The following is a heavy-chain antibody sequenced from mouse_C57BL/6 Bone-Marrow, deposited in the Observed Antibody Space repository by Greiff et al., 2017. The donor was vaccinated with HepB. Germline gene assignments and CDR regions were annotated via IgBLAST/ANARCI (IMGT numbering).Heavy chain of an antibody. CDR1: GFTFSSYG. CDR3: ARQSYYYGSPLDY. Sequence: EVKLQESGGDLVKPGGSLKLSCAASGFTFSSYGMSWVRQTPDKRLEWVATISSGGSYTYYPDSVKGRFTISRDHAKNTLYLQMSSLKSEDTAMYYCARQSYYYGSPLDYWGQGTTLTVSS. CDR2: ISSGGSYT. J-gene: IGHJ2*01. D-gene: IGHD1-1*01. V-gene: IGHV5-6*01.